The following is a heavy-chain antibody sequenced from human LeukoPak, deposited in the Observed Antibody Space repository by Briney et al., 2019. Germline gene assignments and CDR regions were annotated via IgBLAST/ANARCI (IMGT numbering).Heavy chain of an antibody. CDR2: TYYRSKWYS. D-gene: IGHD2-15*01. CDR1: GDSVSSNSVT. Sequence: SQTLSLTCAISGDSVSSNSVTWNWIRQSPSRGLEWLGRTYYRSKWYSDYAVSVKSRITINPDTSKSQFSLQLNSVTPEDTAVYYCARGCSRSSCWSFVAWGQGTLVTVSS. V-gene: IGHV6-1*01. J-gene: IGHJ5*02. CDR3: ARGCSRSSCWSFVA.